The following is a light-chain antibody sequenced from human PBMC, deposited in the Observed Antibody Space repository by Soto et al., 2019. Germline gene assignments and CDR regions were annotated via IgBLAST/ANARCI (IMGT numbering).Light chain of an antibody. Sequence: QSALTQPASVSGSPGQSITISCTGSSSDVGAYNFVSWFQQHPDKAPKLLIHEVSNRPSGVSNRFSGSKSGNTASLTISGLQAEDEADYYCTSFTAGDTCVFGGGTKVTVL. CDR2: EVS. CDR3: TSFTAGDTCV. J-gene: IGLJ3*02. CDR1: SSDVGAYNF. V-gene: IGLV2-14*01.